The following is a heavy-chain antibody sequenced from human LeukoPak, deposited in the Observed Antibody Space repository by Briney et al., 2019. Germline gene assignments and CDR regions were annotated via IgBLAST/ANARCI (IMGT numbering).Heavy chain of an antibody. Sequence: ASVKVSCKASGYTFTSYGISWVRQAPGQGLEWMGWISAYNGNINYAQKLQGRVTMTTDTSTSTAYMELRSLRSDDTAVYYCARDTILSGYSSGWYYYYGMDVWGKGTTVTVSS. CDR2: ISAYNGNI. CDR3: ARDTILSGYSSGWYYYYGMDV. CDR1: GYTFTSYG. J-gene: IGHJ6*04. V-gene: IGHV1-18*04. D-gene: IGHD6-19*01.